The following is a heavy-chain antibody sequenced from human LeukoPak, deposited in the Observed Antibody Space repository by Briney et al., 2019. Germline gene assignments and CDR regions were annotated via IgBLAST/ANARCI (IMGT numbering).Heavy chain of an antibody. CDR2: IWYDGSNK. CDR3: ARPQYYYGSGSPIDY. D-gene: IGHD3-10*01. V-gene: IGHV3-33*01. CDR1: GFTFSSYG. J-gene: IGHJ4*02. Sequence: PGGPLRLSCAASGFTFSSYGMHWVRQAPGKGLEWVAVIWYDGSNKYYADSVKGRFTISRDNSKNTLYLQMNNLRAEDTAVYYCARPQYYYGSGSPIDYWGQGTLVTVSS.